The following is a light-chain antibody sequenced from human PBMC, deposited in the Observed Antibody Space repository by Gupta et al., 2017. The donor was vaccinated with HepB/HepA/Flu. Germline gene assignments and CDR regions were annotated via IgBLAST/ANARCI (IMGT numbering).Light chain of an antibody. CDR3: MQALQTPV. V-gene: IGKV2-28*01. CDR2: LGS. CDR1: QSLLHSNGYNY. J-gene: IGKJ3*01. Sequence: DIVMTQSPLSLPVTPGEPASIACRSSQSLLHSNGYNYLDWYLQKPGQSSQLLIYLGSNRSSGVPDRFSGRGSGTDFTLKISRVEAEDVGVYYCMQALQTPVFGPGTKVDIK.